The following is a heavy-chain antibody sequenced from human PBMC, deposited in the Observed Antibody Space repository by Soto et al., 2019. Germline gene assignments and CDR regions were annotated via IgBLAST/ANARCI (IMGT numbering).Heavy chain of an antibody. J-gene: IGHJ6*02. CDR2: ISPYNGHT. Sequence: QVQLVQSAGEVKKPGASVKVSCKASGYSLTSYGISWVRRAPGQGLEWMGWISPYNGHTQFVQRFQGRVTMTTDTSTKTAYMELRNLRSDDTAHYYCARDLTIVPATHPRLENYGMDVWGQGTTVIVSS. CDR1: GYSLTSYG. D-gene: IGHD2-2*01. CDR3: ARDLTIVPATHPRLENYGMDV. V-gene: IGHV1-18*01.